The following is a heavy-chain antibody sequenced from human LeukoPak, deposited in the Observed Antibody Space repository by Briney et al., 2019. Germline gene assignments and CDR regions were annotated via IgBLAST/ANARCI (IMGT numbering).Heavy chain of an antibody. CDR1: GFTFSSYS. V-gene: IGHV3-21*01. D-gene: IGHD3-22*01. J-gene: IGHJ3*02. CDR3: ARDATPRGITMIVVAPPDAFDI. CDR2: ISSSSSYI. Sequence: SGGSLRLSCAASGFTFSSYSMNWVRQAPGKGLEWVSSISSSSSYIYYADSVKGRFTISRDNAKSSLYLQMNSLRAEDTAVYYCARDATPRGITMIVVAPPDAFDIWGQGTMVTVSS.